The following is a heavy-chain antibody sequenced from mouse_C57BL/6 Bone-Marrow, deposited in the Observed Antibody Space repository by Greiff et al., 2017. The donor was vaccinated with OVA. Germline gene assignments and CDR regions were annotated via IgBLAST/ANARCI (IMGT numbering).Heavy chain of an antibody. CDR2: IYPGSGST. J-gene: IGHJ2*01. V-gene: IGHV1-55*01. CDR3: TRPGTFDY. CDR1: GYTFTSYW. Sequence: VQLQQPGAELVKPGDSVKMSCKASGYTFTSYWITWVKQRPGQGLEWIGDIYPGSGSTNYNEKFKSKATLTVATSSSTAYMQLRSLTSEDSAVYYCTRPGTFDYWGQGTTLTVSS. D-gene: IGHD4-1*01.